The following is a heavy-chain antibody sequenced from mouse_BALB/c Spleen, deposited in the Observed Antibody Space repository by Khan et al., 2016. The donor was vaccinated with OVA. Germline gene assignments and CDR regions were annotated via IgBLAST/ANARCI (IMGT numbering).Heavy chain of an antibody. V-gene: IGHV1-4*01. Sequence: VQLDESGAELARPGASVKMSCKASGYTFTSYTIHWIKLRPGQGLEWIGFINPSNGYTNYNQKFKDKATLTADKSSTTVYMQLSSLTSDDSAVYNCVRDGAYHRNDGWFAYWGQGTLVTVSA. CDR1: GYTFTSYT. CDR3: VRDGAYHRNDGWFAY. J-gene: IGHJ3*01. CDR2: INPSNGYT. D-gene: IGHD2-14*01.